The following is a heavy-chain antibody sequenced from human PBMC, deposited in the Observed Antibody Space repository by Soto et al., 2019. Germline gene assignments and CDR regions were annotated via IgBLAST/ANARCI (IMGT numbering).Heavy chain of an antibody. V-gene: IGHV4-59*08. J-gene: IGHJ5*02. CDR3: ARHLGYDSSGHFRKWFDP. CDR1: GGSISSYY. D-gene: IGHD3-22*01. Sequence: SETLSLTCTVSGGSISSYYWSWIRQPPGKGLEWIGYIYYSGSTNYNPSLKSRVTISVDTSKSQFSLKLSSVTAADTAVYHCARHLGYDSSGHFRKWFDPWGQGTLVTVS. CDR2: IYYSGST.